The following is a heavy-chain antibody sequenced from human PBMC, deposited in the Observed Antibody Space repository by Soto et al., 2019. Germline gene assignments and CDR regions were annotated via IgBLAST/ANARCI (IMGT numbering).Heavy chain of an antibody. J-gene: IGHJ4*02. Sequence: GGSLRLSCAASGFTFSSYAMHWVRQAPGKGLEYVSASSSNGGSTYYADSVKGRFTISRDNSKNTLYLQMNSLRAEDTAVYYCAKNPGYYYDSTGYHFDYWGQGTLVTVSS. CDR2: SSSNGGST. V-gene: IGHV3-64*04. CDR3: AKNPGYYYDSTGYHFDY. D-gene: IGHD3-22*01. CDR1: GFTFSSYA.